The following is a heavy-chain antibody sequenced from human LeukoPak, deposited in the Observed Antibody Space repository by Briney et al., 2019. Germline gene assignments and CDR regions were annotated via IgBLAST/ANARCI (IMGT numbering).Heavy chain of an antibody. Sequence: PSETLSLTCTVSGGSISSYYWSWIRQPAGKGLEWIWRIYTSGSTNYNPSPKSRVTMSVDTSKNQFSLKLSSVTAADTAVYYCARDFEVWDYDFWSGYPYYFDYWGQGTLVTVSS. V-gene: IGHV4-4*07. D-gene: IGHD3-3*01. CDR1: GGSISSYY. J-gene: IGHJ4*02. CDR2: IYTSGST. CDR3: ARDFEVWDYDFWSGYPYYFDY.